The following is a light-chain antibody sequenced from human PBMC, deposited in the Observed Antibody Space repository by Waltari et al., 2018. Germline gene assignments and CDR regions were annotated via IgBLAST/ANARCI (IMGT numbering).Light chain of an antibody. J-gene: IGLJ1*01. CDR1: ILRSNF. V-gene: IGLV3-19*01. Sequence: SSEVTQDPSVSVALRRTVRITCQRHILRSNFASWYQQMPGQAPILVIYGQNARPSGIPDRFSVSASGDTASLTITGVQAEDEADYDCYCRDTSGNHYVFGPGTKVTVL. CDR3: YCRDTSGNHYV. CDR2: GQN.